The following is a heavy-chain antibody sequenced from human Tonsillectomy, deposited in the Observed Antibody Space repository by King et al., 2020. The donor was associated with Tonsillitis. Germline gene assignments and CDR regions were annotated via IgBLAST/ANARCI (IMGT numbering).Heavy chain of an antibody. CDR2: ISSIENT. V-gene: IGHV4-59*11. J-gene: IGHJ5*02. Sequence: QLQESGPGLVKPSETLSLTCTVSGASITNHYWSWIRQPPGKRPECIGYISSIENTVYNPSLKSRLTMSMYTSKNQFSLKVSSVTAADTAVYYCARGSTSPYGPWGQGTLVTVSS. CDR1: GASITNHY. D-gene: IGHD2/OR15-2a*01. CDR3: ARGSTSPYGP.